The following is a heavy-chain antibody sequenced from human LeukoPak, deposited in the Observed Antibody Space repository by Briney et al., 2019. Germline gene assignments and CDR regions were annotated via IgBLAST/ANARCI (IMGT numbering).Heavy chain of an antibody. CDR1: GFTFSSYA. Sequence: PGGSLRLSCAASGFTFSSYAMSWVRQAPWKGLEWFSAISGSGGSTYYADSVKGRFTISRDNSKNTLYLQMNSLRAEDTAVYYCAKGFPYYDFWSGYSYSRNWFDPWGQGTLVTVSS. CDR3: AKGFPYYDFWSGYSYSRNWFDP. D-gene: IGHD3-3*01. J-gene: IGHJ5*02. V-gene: IGHV3-23*01. CDR2: ISGSGGST.